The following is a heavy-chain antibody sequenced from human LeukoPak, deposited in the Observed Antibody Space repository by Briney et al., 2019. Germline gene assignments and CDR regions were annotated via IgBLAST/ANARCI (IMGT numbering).Heavy chain of an antibody. CDR3: ARYEYSSSSVDY. Sequence: SETLSLTCTVSGGSISSSSYYWGWIRQPPGKGLEWIANIFYSGSTYYNPSLKSRVTISVDTSKNQFSLKLSSVTAADTAVYYCARYEYSSSSVDYWGQGTLVTVSS. CDR2: IFYSGST. CDR1: GGSISSSSYY. V-gene: IGHV4-39*07. D-gene: IGHD6-6*01. J-gene: IGHJ4*02.